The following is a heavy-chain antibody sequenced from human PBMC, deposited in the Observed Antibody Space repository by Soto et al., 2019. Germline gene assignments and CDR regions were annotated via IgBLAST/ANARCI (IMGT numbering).Heavy chain of an antibody. J-gene: IGHJ4*02. D-gene: IGHD6-19*01. CDR3: ATTTSGWAARDY. V-gene: IGHV1-69*14. Sequence: QVQLVQSGAEVKEPGSSAKVSCKASGGTFSSYTFTWVRQAPGQGLECMGGISATFGTTNYAQKFQGRITVTADKSTNTVYMELTNLRSDDTAVYYYATTTSGWAARDYWCQGALVTVTT. CDR1: GGTFSSYT. CDR2: ISATFGTT.